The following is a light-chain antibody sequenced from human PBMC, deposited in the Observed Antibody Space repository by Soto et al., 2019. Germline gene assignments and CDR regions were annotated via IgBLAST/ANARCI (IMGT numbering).Light chain of an antibody. CDR1: SSDVGNYNY. J-gene: IGLJ2*01. CDR2: EVN. CDR3: TSYAAGKNVV. Sequence: QSALTQPPSASGSPGQSVTISCTGTSSDVGNYNYVSWYQQYPGKAPKLMIYEVNKRPSGVPDRFSGSKSGNTASLTVSGLQAEDEADYYCTSYAAGKNVVLGGGTKVTVL. V-gene: IGLV2-8*01.